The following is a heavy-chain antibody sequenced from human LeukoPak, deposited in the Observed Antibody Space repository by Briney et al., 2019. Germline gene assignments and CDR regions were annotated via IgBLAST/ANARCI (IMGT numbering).Heavy chain of an antibody. CDR1: GFTFDDYA. CDR3: AKPRGSGWFPFDY. V-gene: IGHV3-43*02. D-gene: IGHD6-19*01. J-gene: IGHJ4*02. CDR2: ITGDGRNT. Sequence: PGGSLRLSCAASGFTFDDYAMDWVRQAPGKGLEWVSLITGDGRNTYYADSVEGRFTISRDNSKNSLYLQMNSLRIEDTAFYYCAKPRGSGWFPFDYWGQGTLVTASS.